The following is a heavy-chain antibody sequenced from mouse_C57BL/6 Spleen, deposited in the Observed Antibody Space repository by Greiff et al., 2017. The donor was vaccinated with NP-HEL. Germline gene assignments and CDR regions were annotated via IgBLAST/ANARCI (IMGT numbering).Heavy chain of an antibody. CDR3: ARGGGRDAMDY. CDR1: GYAFSSSW. Sequence: VKLQESGPELVKPGASVKISCKASGYAFSSSWMNWVKQRPGKGLEWIGRIYPGDGDTNYNGKFKGKATLTADKSSSTAYMQLSSLTSEDSAVYFCARGGGRDAMDYWGQGTSVTVSS. J-gene: IGHJ4*01. V-gene: IGHV1-82*01. CDR2: IYPGDGDT.